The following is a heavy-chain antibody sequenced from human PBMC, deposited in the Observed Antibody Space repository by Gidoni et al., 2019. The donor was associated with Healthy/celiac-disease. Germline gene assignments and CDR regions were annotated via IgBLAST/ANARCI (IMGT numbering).Heavy chain of an antibody. CDR1: GFTFSSYA. D-gene: IGHD6-19*01. V-gene: IGHV3-30*04. CDR2: ISYDGSNK. Sequence: QVQLVESGGGVVQPGRSLRLSCAASGFTFSSYAMHWVRQAPGKGLEWVAVISYDGSNKYYADSVKGRFTISRDNSKNTLYLQMNSLRAEDTAVYYCARDAWLGMNWFDPWGQGTLVTVSS. CDR3: ARDAWLGMNWFDP. J-gene: IGHJ5*02.